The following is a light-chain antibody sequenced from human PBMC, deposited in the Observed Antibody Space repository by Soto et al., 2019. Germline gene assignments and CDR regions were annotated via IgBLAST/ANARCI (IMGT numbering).Light chain of an antibody. CDR1: QSVSDD. CDR3: QQFHNWYT. Sequence: EIVMTQSPATLSVSPGERVTLSCRASQSVSDDVAWYQHKLAQAPRLLVYRASTRATDIPARFSGSGSGTEFTLTISSLQSEDFAVYYCQQFHNWYTFGQGTKLEI. CDR2: RAS. J-gene: IGKJ2*01. V-gene: IGKV3-15*01.